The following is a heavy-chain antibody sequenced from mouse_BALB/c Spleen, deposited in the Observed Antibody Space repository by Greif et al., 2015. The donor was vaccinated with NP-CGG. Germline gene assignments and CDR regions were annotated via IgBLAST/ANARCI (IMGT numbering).Heavy chain of an antibody. CDR1: GYAFSSYW. Sequence: QVHVKQSGAELVRPGSSVKISCKASGYAFSSYWMNWVKQRPGQGLEWIGQIYPGDGDTNYNGKFKGKATLTADKSSSTAYMQLSSLTSEDSAVYFCARDYQPTGFAYWGQGTLVTVSA. CDR2: IYPGDGDT. V-gene: IGHV1-80*01. D-gene: IGHD1-1*01. CDR3: ARDYQPTGFAY. J-gene: IGHJ3*01.